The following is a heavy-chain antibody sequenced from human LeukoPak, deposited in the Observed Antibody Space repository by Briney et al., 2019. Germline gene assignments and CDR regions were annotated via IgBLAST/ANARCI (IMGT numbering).Heavy chain of an antibody. J-gene: IGHJ6*03. CDR3: ARGGPPGYYYDYYMDV. V-gene: IGHV4-59*13. Sequence: SETLSLTCTVFGGSIRSYYWSWIRQTPGKGLEGIGYIYYSGRTNFNPSLKSRVTISVDTSKNQFSLKMSSVTAADTAVYFCARGGPPGYYYDYYMDVWGKGTTVTISS. CDR2: IYYSGRT. CDR1: GGSIRSYY.